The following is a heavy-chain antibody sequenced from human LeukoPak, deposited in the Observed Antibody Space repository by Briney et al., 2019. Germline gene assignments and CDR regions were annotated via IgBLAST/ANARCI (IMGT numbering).Heavy chain of an antibody. V-gene: IGHV3-66*01. J-gene: IGHJ4*02. CDR3: AIGVEGVVRGVKPYFDY. Sequence: GGALRLSRAASGFTGSSNYMRWGRQAPGEGVEGGSVIYSGRSTYYADSVKGRFTISRDNSKNTLYLQMNSLRAEDTAVYYCAIGVEGVVRGVKPYFDYWGQGTLVTVSS. CDR1: GFTGSSNY. D-gene: IGHD3-10*01. CDR2: IYSGRST.